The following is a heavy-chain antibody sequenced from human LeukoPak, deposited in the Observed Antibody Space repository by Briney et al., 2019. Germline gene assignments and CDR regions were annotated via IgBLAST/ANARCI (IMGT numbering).Heavy chain of an antibody. V-gene: IGHV3-33*01. J-gene: IGHJ4*02. D-gene: IGHD3-10*01. CDR3: ASSYYYGSWSYFDY. CDR1: GFTFSSYG. CDR2: IWYDGSNK. Sequence: VGSLRLSCAASGFTFSSYGMHWVRQAPGKGLEWVAVIWYDGSNKYYADSVKGRFTISRDNSKNTLYLQMNSLRAEDTAVYYCASSYYYGSWSYFDYWGQGTLVTVSS.